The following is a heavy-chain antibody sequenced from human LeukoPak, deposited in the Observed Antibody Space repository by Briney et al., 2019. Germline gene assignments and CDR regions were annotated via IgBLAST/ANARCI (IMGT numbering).Heavy chain of an antibody. CDR1: GGSFSGYY. Sequence: PSETLSLTCAVYGGSFSGYYWSWIRQPPGKGLEWIGEINHSGSTNYNPSLKSRVTISVDTSKNQFSLKLSSVTAADTAVYYCARGNAVVTAISFDYWGQGTLVTVSS. D-gene: IGHD2-21*02. V-gene: IGHV4-34*01. J-gene: IGHJ4*02. CDR3: ARGNAVVTAISFDY. CDR2: INHSGST.